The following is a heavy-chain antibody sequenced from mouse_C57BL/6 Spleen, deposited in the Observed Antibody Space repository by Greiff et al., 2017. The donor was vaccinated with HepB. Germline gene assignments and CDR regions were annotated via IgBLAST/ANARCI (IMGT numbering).Heavy chain of an antibody. Sequence: EVKVVESGGDLVKPGGSLKLSCAASGFTFSSYGMSWVRQTPDKRLEWVATISSGGSYTYYPDSVKGRFTISRDNAKNTLYLQMSSLKSEDTAMYYCARDGYYTRYYFDYWGQGTTLTVSS. CDR1: GFTFSSYG. CDR3: ARDGYYTRYYFDY. J-gene: IGHJ2*01. D-gene: IGHD2-3*01. CDR2: ISSGGSYT. V-gene: IGHV5-6*01.